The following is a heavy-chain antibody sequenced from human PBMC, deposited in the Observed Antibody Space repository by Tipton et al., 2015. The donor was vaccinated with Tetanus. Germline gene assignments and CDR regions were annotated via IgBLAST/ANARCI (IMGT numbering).Heavy chain of an antibody. D-gene: IGHD4-23*01. Sequence: TLSLTCTISGGSISGHYWNWIRQPAGKGLEWIGRMYFSGSIRYNPSLKSRVTMSADTSKNQLSLRLTSVTAADTAVYYCARHSVGSEIGYYDDLDVWGQGTTVTVSS. V-gene: IGHV4-4*07. CDR2: MYFSGSI. CDR3: ARHSVGSEIGYYDDLDV. CDR1: GGSISGHY. J-gene: IGHJ6*02.